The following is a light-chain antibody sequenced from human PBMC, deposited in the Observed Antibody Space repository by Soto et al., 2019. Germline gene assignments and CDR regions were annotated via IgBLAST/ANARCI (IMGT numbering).Light chain of an antibody. Sequence: STQSGSVGYRVTITCRASQTISSWLAWYQQKPGKAPKLLIYAASSLQSGVPSRFSGSGSGTDFTLTISSLQPEDFATYYCQQSYSPPPPFGQGTRLEIK. CDR3: QQSYSPPPP. CDR1: QTISSW. CDR2: AAS. V-gene: IGKV1-39*01. J-gene: IGKJ5*01.